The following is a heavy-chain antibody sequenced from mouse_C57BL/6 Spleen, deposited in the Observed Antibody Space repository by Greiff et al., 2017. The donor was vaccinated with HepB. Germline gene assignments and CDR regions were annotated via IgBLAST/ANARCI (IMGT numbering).Heavy chain of an antibody. CDR2: INPSNGGT. D-gene: IGHD2-12*01. V-gene: IGHV1-53*01. J-gene: IGHJ3*01. CDR3: ARCAYYSPAWFAY. Sequence: QVQLQQSGTELVKPGASVKLSCKASGYTFTSYWMHWVKQRPGQGLEWIGNINPSNGGTKYNEKFKSKATLTVDKSSSTAYMQLSSRTSEDSEVYYCARCAYYSPAWFAYWGQGTLVTVSA. CDR1: GYTFTSYW.